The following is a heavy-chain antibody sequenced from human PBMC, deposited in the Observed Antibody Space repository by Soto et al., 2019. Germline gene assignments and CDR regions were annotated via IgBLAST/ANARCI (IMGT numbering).Heavy chain of an antibody. D-gene: IGHD3-22*01. V-gene: IGHV3-11*01. CDR1: GFTFSDYY. CDR3: ARTPYYDMCQDY. J-gene: IGHJ4*02. Sequence: PGGSLRLSCAASGFTFSDYYMNWIRQAPGKGLEWVSYISSSGNTIYYADSVKGRFTTSRDNARNSLYLQMNSLRAEDTALYYCARTPYYDMCQDYWGQGTLVTVSS. CDR2: ISSSGNTI.